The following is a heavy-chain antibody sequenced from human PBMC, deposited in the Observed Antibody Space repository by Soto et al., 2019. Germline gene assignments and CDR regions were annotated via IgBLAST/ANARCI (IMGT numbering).Heavy chain of an antibody. CDR1: GFTFSSYA. D-gene: IGHD5-18*01. CDR2: ISSSSSYI. J-gene: IGHJ4*02. Sequence: EVQLLESGGGLVQPGGSLRLSCAASGFTFSSYAMSWVRQAPGKGLEWVSSISSSSSYIYYADSVKGRFTISRDNAKNSLYLQMNSLRAEDTAVYYCARDLELWVDYWGQGTLVTVSS. CDR3: ARDLELWVDY. V-gene: IGHV3-21*01.